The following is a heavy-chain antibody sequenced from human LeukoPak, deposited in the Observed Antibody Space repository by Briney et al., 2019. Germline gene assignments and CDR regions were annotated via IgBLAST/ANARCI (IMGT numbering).Heavy chain of an antibody. D-gene: IGHD4-17*01. V-gene: IGHV4-39*07. CDR3: ARGPPLYGRRVIFDY. CDR2: IFYSGST. Sequence: SETLSLTCTVSGGSISTSNYYWGWIRQPPGKGLEWIGNIFYSGSTYYSPSLRSRVTISLDTSRNQFSLKLNSVTAANTAVYYCARGPPLYGRRVIFDYWGQGTLVTVSS. CDR1: GGSISTSNYY. J-gene: IGHJ4*02.